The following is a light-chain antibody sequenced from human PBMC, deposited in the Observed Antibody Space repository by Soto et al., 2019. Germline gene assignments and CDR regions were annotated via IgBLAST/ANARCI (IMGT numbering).Light chain of an antibody. CDR3: QQYTTSPWT. CDR1: QSVTSNY. V-gene: IGKV3-20*01. J-gene: IGKJ1*01. CDR2: GAS. Sequence: EIVLTQSPGTLSLSPGERATLSCRASQSVTSNYLAWYQQKPGQAPRLLIYGASHRTTGIPDRFSGSGSGTEFTLTINSLEPGDFAVYYCQQYTTSPWTF.